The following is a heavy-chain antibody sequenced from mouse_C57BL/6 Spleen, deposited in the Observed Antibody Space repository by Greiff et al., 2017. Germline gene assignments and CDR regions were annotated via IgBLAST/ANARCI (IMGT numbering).Heavy chain of an antibody. V-gene: IGHV5-16*01. CDR3: ARLADYYYGSSYWYFDV. D-gene: IGHD1-1*01. J-gene: IGHJ1*03. Sequence: EVKVVESEGGLVQPGSSMKLSCTASGFTFSDYYMAWVRQVPEKGLEWVANINYDGSSTYYLDSLKSRFIISRDNAKNILYLQMSSLKSEDTATYYCARLADYYYGSSYWYFDVWGTGTTVTVSS. CDR2: INYDGSST. CDR1: GFTFSDYY.